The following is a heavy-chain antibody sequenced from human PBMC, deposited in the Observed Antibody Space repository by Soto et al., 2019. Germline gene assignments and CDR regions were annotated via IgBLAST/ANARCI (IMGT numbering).Heavy chain of an antibody. CDR1: GGSISSYY. CDR3: MRQGFGALHGLVEV. D-gene: IGHD3-10*01. V-gene: IGHV4-59*08. CDR2: VHDSWGS. Sequence: QVPLQESGPGLVKPEETLSLSCTVSGGSISSYYWSWIRQPPGKGLEWIGYVHDSWGSHCNPPLKSRVAIYLDTAKTQFSLKLNSVTATNTAVYYCMRQGFGALHGLVEVWGQGTTVTVSS. J-gene: IGHJ6*02.